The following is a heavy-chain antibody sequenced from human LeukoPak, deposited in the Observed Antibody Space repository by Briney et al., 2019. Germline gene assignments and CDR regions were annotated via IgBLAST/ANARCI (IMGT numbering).Heavy chain of an antibody. J-gene: IGHJ4*02. Sequence: SETLSLTYAVYGGSFSGYYWSWIRQPPGKGLEWIGEINHSGSTNYNPSLKSRVTISVDTSKNQFSLKLSSVTAADTAVYYCARRLWFGEFYFDYWGQGTLVTVSS. CDR2: INHSGST. V-gene: IGHV4-34*01. CDR1: GGSFSGYY. CDR3: ARRLWFGEFYFDY. D-gene: IGHD3-10*01.